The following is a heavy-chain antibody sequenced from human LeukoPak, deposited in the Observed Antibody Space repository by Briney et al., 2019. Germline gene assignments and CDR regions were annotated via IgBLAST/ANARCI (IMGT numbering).Heavy chain of an antibody. V-gene: IGHV3-69-1*01. CDR2: ISDYGII. CDR1: GFTFSDYS. Sequence: GGSLRLSCAASGFTFSDYSLNWVRQAPGKGLEWISFISDYGIIYYADSVKGRFTISRDNVENSLSLQMNSLRADDTAVYYCARLEGAIVVVPTAMGKKGIKNYYYMDVWGKGTTVTVSS. D-gene: IGHD2-2*01. J-gene: IGHJ6*03. CDR3: ARLEGAIVVVPTAMGKKGIKNYYYMDV.